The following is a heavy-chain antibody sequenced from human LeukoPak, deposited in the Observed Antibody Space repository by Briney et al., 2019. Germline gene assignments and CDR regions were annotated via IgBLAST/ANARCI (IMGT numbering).Heavy chain of an antibody. V-gene: IGHV3-66*02. CDR3: VRDRAEGRAWAEFDP. Sequence: QSGGSLRLSCAASGFTVSAYAMSWVRQAPGKGPEWVSLIYSDGATRYADSVQGRFTISRDNSKNTLYLQMNNLRVEDTAVYYCVRDRAEGRAWAEFDPWGQGILVTVSS. CDR1: GFTVSAYA. CDR2: IYSDGAT. J-gene: IGHJ5*02.